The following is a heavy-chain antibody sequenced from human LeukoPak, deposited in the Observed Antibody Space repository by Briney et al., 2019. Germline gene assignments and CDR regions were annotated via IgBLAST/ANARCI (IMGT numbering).Heavy chain of an antibody. CDR2: ISSSSSTI. D-gene: IGHD2-15*01. V-gene: IGHV3-48*01. J-gene: IGHJ4*02. CDR3: APNPYCSGGSCEIAFDY. CDR1: GFTFSSYS. Sequence: GGSLRLSCAASGFTFSSYSMNWVRQAPGKGLEWVSYISSSSSTIYYADPVKGRFTISRDNAKNSLYLQMNSLRAEDTAVYYCAPNPYCSGGSCEIAFDYWGQGTLVTVSS.